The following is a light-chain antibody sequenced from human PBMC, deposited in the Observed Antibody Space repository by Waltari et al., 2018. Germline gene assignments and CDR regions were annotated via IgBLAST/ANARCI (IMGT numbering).Light chain of an antibody. CDR1: QSISSY. J-gene: IGKJ5*01. CDR2: AAS. V-gene: IGKV1-39*01. Sequence: DIHVTQSPSSLSASVGDTVTITSRSSQSISSYLNWYQQKPGKAPKLLIYAASSLQSGIPARFSGSGSGTDFTLTISSLQPEDFATYYCQQNYSTRITFGQGTRLEIK. CDR3: QQNYSTRIT.